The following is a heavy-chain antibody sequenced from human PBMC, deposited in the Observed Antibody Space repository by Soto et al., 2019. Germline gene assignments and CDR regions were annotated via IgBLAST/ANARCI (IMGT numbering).Heavy chain of an antibody. CDR3: ARKPLWQYWYFDL. Sequence: EVQLVESGGSVIRPGGALRFSCAAAGFAFQNHGMAWVRQVPGKELERVAGFSGSGVNAGYADSVQGRFTISRDNGDNSLYLEINNLGVEDTALYHCARKPLWQYWYFDLWGRGTLVTVSS. CDR1: GFAFQNHG. CDR2: FSGSGVNA. V-gene: IGHV3-20*01. J-gene: IGHJ2*01.